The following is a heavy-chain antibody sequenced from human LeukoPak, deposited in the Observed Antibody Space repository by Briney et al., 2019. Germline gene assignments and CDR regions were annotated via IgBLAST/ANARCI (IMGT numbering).Heavy chain of an antibody. CDR1: GFTLSSYW. V-gene: IGHV3-7*01. CDR2: IKQDGSEK. Sequence: PGGSLRLSCAASGFTLSSYWMSWVRQAPGKGLEWVANIKQDGSEKYYVDSAKGRFTISRDNAKNSLYLQMNRLRAEDTAVYDCATIAVAGTFLYYYYYYMDVWGRGTTVTISS. D-gene: IGHD6-19*01. CDR3: ATIAVAGTFLYYYYYYMDV. J-gene: IGHJ6*03.